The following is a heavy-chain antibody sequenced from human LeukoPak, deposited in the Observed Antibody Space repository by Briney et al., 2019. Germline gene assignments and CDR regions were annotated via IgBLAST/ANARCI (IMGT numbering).Heavy chain of an antibody. V-gene: IGHV4-59*01. CDR1: GGSISSYY. J-gene: IGHJ5*02. Sequence: SETLSLTCTVSGGSISSYYWSWIRQSPGKGLEWIGYIYYSGSTTYNPSLKSRVTISVDTSKKHFSLKLSSLTAADTAVYYCARGAGLNWFDPWGQGTLVTVSS. D-gene: IGHD6-13*01. CDR3: ARGAGLNWFDP. CDR2: IYYSGST.